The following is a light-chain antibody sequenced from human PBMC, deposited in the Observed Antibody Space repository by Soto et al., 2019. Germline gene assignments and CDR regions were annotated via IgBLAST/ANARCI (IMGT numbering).Light chain of an antibody. V-gene: IGKV3-15*01. CDR1: QSVTSN. CDR3: QQYNNWPET. J-gene: IGKJ1*01. Sequence: EIVMTQSPATLSVSPGDRATLSCRASQSVTSNLAWYQQKPGQAPRLLIYGASTRATGIPARFSGSGSGTEFTLTISSLEPEDFAVYYCQQYNNWPETFGQGTKVDIK. CDR2: GAS.